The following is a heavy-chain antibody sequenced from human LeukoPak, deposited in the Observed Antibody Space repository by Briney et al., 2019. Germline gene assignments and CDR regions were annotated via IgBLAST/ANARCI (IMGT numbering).Heavy chain of an antibody. CDR2: ISWDGGST. CDR1: GFTFDDYA. V-gene: IGHV3-43D*03. CDR3: AKDGKKMVTYYYYMDV. D-gene: IGHD5-18*01. J-gene: IGHJ6*03. Sequence: PGGSLRLSCAASGFTFDDYAMHWVRQAPGKGLEWVSLISWDGGSTYYADSVKGRFTISRDNSKNSLYLQMNSLRAEDTALYYCAKDGKKMVTYYYYMDVWGKGTTVTVSS.